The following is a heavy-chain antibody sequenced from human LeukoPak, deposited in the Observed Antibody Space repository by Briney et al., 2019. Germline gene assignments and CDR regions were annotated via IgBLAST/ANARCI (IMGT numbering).Heavy chain of an antibody. V-gene: IGHV3-48*04. Sequence: GGSLRLSCAASGFTFSSYSMNWVRQAPGKGLEWVSYISSSSSTIYYADSVKGRFTISRDNAKNSLYLQMNSLRAEDTAVYYCARDGDYDYVWGSYRDYWGQGTLVTVSS. CDR2: ISSSSSTI. D-gene: IGHD3-16*02. CDR3: ARDGDYDYVWGSYRDY. CDR1: GFTFSSYS. J-gene: IGHJ4*02.